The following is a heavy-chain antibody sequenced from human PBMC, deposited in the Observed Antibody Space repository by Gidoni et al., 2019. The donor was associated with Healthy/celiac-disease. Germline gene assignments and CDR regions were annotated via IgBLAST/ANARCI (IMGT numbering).Heavy chain of an antibody. CDR2: ISSSSSYT. Sequence: QVQLVESGGGLVKPGGSLRLSCAASGFTFSDYYMSWSRQAPGKGLEWVSYISSSSSYTNYADSVKGRFTISRDNAKNSLYLQMNSLRAEDTAVYYCARDRYCSSTSCYEHAFDIWGQGTMVTVSS. J-gene: IGHJ3*02. D-gene: IGHD2-2*01. V-gene: IGHV3-11*05. CDR3: ARDRYCSSTSCYEHAFDI. CDR1: GFTFSDYY.